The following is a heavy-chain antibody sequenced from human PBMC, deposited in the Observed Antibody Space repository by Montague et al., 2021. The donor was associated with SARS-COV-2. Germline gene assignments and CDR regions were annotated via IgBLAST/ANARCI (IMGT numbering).Heavy chain of an antibody. Sequence: GSTYYNPSLKSRVTISVDTSKNQVSLKLSSVTAAETAVYYCARLMTTVSYYYGMDVWGRGTTVTVSS. CDR3: ARLMTTVSYYYGMDV. D-gene: IGHD4-17*01. CDR2: GST. V-gene: IGHV4-39*01. J-gene: IGHJ6*02.